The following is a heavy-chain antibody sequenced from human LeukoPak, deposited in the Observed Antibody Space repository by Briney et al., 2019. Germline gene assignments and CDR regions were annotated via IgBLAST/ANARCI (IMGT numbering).Heavy chain of an antibody. CDR1: GGSISSGSYY. CDR3: ARDSGESPGEDY. D-gene: IGHD3-10*01. CDR2: IYTSGST. V-gene: IGHV4-61*02. Sequence: SETLSLTCTVSGGSISSGSYYWSWIRQPAGKGLEWIGRIYTSGSTSYNPSLKSRVTISVDTSKNQFSLKLSSVTAADTAVYYCARDSGESPGEDYWGQGTLVTVSS. J-gene: IGHJ4*02.